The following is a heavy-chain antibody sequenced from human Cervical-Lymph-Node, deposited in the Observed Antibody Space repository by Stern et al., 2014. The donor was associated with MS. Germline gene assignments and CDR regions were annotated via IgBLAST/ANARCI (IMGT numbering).Heavy chain of an antibody. D-gene: IGHD6-13*01. CDR2: ISWNSGTI. J-gene: IGHJ4*02. Sequence: VQLVESGGGLVQPGRSLRLSCAASGITFDDSAMHWVRQAPGKGLEWVSGISWNSGTISYADSVKGRFTISRDIAKNSLYLQMNSLRAEDTALYYCAKDMKPGIAAAGDYWGQGTLVTVSS. CDR3: AKDMKPGIAAAGDY. V-gene: IGHV3-9*01. CDR1: GITFDDSA.